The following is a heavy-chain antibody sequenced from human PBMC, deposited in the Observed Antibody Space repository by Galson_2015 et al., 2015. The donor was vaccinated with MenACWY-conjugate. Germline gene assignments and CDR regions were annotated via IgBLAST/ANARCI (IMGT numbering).Heavy chain of an antibody. CDR1: GFTFSNYW. J-gene: IGHJ5*02. CDR3: TRDRKGLIASVPSNWFHP. Sequence: SLRISCAASGFTFSNYWMHWVRQTPGKGLVWVSRINRDGTSTTYADSVKGRFTISRDKAKNTLILQMNSLRVEDTAVYYCTRDRKGLIASVPSNWFHPWGQGTLVTVSS. D-gene: IGHD2/OR15-2a*01. V-gene: IGHV3-74*01. CDR2: INRDGTST.